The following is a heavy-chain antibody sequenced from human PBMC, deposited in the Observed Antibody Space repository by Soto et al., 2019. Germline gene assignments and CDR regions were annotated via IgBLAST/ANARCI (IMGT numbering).Heavy chain of an antibody. CDR2: ISAYNGNT. D-gene: IGHD2-15*01. CDR1: GYTFTSYG. J-gene: IGHJ1*01. V-gene: IGHV1-18*01. CDR3: AREEVDIVVVVAATQGQYFQH. Sequence: ASVKVSCKAAGYTFTSYGISWGRQAPGQGLEWMGWISAYNGNTNYAQKLQGRVTMTTDTSTSTAYMELRSLRSDDTAVYYCAREEVDIVVVVAATQGQYFQHWGQGTLLTVSS.